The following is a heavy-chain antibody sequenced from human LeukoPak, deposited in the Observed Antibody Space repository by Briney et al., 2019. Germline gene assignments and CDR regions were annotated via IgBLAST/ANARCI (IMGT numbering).Heavy chain of an antibody. CDR1: GYSISSGYY. J-gene: IGHJ4*02. V-gene: IGHV4-38-2*01. CDR2: IYHIGST. Sequence: PSETLSLTCAVSGYSISSGYYWGWIRQPPGKGLEWIGSIYHIGSTYYNPSLKSRVTILVDTSKNQFSLKLSSVTAADTAVYYCARLESGYYGSGSPDYWGQGTLVTVSS. D-gene: IGHD3-10*01. CDR3: ARLESGYYGSGSPDY.